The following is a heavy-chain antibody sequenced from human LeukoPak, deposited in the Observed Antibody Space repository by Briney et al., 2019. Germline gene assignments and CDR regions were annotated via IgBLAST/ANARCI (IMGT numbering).Heavy chain of an antibody. J-gene: IGHJ4*02. D-gene: IGHD3-10*01. Sequence: GGSLGLSCAASGFAFRSFAMTWVRQAPGKGLEWVSTIVRSGDTTYYTDSVKGRFTVSRDNSKNSLYLQMNSPRAEDTAVYYCAKDAVAPGSSGDFFDYWGLGTLVTVSS. CDR1: GFAFRSFA. CDR3: AKDAVAPGSSGDFFDY. CDR2: IVRSGDTT. V-gene: IGHV3-23*01.